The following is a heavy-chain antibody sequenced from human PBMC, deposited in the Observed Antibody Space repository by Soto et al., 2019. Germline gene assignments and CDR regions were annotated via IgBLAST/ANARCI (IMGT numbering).Heavy chain of an antibody. D-gene: IGHD4-17*01. CDR3: ARVTNTQPLYYFDY. CDR1: GGSISSYY. J-gene: IGHJ4*02. CDR2: IYTSGST. Sequence: SETLSLTCTVSGGSISSYYWSWIRQPAGKGLEWIGRIYTSGSTNYNPSLKSRVTISVYTSNNQFSLKLSSVTAAATPVYSCARVTNTQPLYYFDYWGQGTLVTVSS. V-gene: IGHV4-4*07.